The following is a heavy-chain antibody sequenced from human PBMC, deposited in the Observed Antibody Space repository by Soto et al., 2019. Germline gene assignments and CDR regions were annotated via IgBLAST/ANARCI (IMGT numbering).Heavy chain of an antibody. V-gene: IGHV1-2*02. D-gene: IGHD3-3*01. Sequence: QLHLVQSGAVVKKPGASVTVSCSASGYPVTAYYMHWVRQAPGRGLEWMGGINPATGAAKYTQTFQGRATPARDTSRITVFTDPPGLTSRHTAVFFCARGGGVGVAGSAAFDMWGQGTLVTVSS. CDR2: INPATGAA. J-gene: IGHJ3*02. CDR1: GYPVTAYY. CDR3: ARGGGVGVAGSAAFDM.